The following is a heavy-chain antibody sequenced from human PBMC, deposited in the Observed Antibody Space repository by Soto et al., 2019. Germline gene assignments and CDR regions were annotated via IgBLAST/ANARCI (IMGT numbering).Heavy chain of an antibody. V-gene: IGHV3-23*01. J-gene: IGHJ4*02. CDR1: GFTFSSYA. CDR3: AKDREITMIVVVTRPYFDY. D-gene: IGHD3-22*01. CDR2: ISGSGGST. Sequence: HPGGSLRLSCAASGFTFSSYAMSWVRQAPGKGLEWVSAISGSGGSTYYADSVKGRFTISRDNSKNTLYLQMNSLRAEDTAVYYCAKDREITMIVVVTRPYFDYWGQGTLVTVSS.